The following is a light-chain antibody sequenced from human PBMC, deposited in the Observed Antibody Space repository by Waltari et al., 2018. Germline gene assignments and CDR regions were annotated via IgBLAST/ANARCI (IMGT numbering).Light chain of an antibody. V-gene: IGLV1-40*01. CDR2: GNS. Sequence: VSGAPGPRVTISCTGSSSNIGAGYDVHWYQQLPGTAPKLLIYGNSNRPSGVPDRFSGSKSGTSASLAITGLQAEDEADYYCQSYDSSLVFGGGTKLTVL. J-gene: IGLJ2*01. CDR1: SSNIGAGYD. CDR3: QSYDSSLV.